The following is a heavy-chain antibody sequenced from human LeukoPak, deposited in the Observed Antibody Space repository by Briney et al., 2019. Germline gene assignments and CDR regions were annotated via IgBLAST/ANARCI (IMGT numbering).Heavy chain of an antibody. CDR2: IHYSGST. Sequence: SETLSLTCTVSGGSISSGGHYWSWIRQHPGKGLEWIGYIHYSGSTYYNASLKSRVTISVDTSKNQLSLKLSSVTAADTAVHYCARASSYSGYDAYYFEYWGQGTLVTVSS. CDR3: ARASSYSGYDAYYFEY. CDR1: GGSISSGGHY. J-gene: IGHJ4*02. D-gene: IGHD5-12*01. V-gene: IGHV4-31*03.